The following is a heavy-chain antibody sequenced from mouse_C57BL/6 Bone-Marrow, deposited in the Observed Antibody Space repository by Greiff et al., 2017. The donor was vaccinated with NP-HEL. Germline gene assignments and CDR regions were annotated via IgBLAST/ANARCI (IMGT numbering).Heavy chain of an antibody. CDR2: IWSDGST. CDR3: ARTTAQATYAMDY. Sequence: QVQLQQSGPGLVAPSQSLSITCTVSGFSLTSYGVHWVRQPPGKGLEWLVVIWSDGSTTYNSALKSRLSISKDNSKSQVFLKMNSLQTDNTAMYYCARTTAQATYAMDYWGQGTSVTVSS. V-gene: IGHV2-6*03. D-gene: IGHD3-2*02. J-gene: IGHJ4*01. CDR1: GFSLTSYG.